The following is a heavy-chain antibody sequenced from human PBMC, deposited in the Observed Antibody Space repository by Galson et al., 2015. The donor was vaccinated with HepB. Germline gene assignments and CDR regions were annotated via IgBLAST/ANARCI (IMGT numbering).Heavy chain of an antibody. CDR2: ISYDGSNK. CDR3: AKGHHYDILTTRKTFDY. V-gene: IGHV3-30*18. D-gene: IGHD3-9*01. J-gene: IGHJ4*02. Sequence: SLRLSCAASGFTFSSYGMHWVRQAPGKGLEWVAVISYDGSNKYYADSVKGRFTISRDNSKNTLYLQMNSLRAEDTAVYYCAKGHHYDILTTRKTFDYWGQGTLVTVSS. CDR1: GFTFSSYG.